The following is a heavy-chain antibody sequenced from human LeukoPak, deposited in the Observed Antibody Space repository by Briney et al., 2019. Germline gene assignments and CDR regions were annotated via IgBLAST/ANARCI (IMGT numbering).Heavy chain of an antibody. CDR2: VSGSGATT. CDR1: GFTFSSCA. Sequence: PGGSLRLSCAASGFTFSSCAMNWVRQAPGKGLEWVSSVSGSGATTYDADSVKGRFTISRDNSKNTLYPQMNSLRAEDTAIYYCAKDRYGDYSFDSWGQGTLVTVSS. V-gene: IGHV3-23*01. CDR3: AKDRYGDYSFDS. D-gene: IGHD4-17*01. J-gene: IGHJ4*02.